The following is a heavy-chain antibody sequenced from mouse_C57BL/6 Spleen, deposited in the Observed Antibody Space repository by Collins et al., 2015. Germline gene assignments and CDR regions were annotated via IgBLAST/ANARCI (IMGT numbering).Heavy chain of an antibody. D-gene: IGHD1-1*01. V-gene: IGHV9-3*01. J-gene: IGHJ2*01. Sequence: QIQLVQSGPELKKPGETVKISCKASGYTFTTYGMSWVKQAPGKGLKWMGWINTYSGVPTYADDFKGRFAFSLETSASTAYLQINNLKNEDTATYFCARGELLLLRSLYFDYRGQGTTLTVSS. CDR1: GYTFTTYG. CDR2: INTYSGVP. CDR3: ARGELLLLRSLYFDY.